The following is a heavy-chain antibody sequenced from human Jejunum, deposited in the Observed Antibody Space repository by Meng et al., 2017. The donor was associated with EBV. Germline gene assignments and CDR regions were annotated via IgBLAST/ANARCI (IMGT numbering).Heavy chain of an antibody. CDR2: MNHDGRA. D-gene: IGHD2-8*01. V-gene: IGHV4-34*01. J-gene: IGHJ5*02. CDR3: ARLIVDPIDNWFDP. CDR1: GESLSKYY. Sequence: QVQIQEWGAGLLMPSXXXXLXXTVYGESLSKYYWSWIRQPPGKGRQWIGEMNHDGRANYNPSLKSRVTMSVDTSKNQVSLKLSSVTAADTAIYYCARLIVDPIDNWFDPWGQGTLVTVSS.